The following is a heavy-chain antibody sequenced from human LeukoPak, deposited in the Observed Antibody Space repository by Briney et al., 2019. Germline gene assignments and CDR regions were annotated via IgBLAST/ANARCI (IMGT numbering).Heavy chain of an antibody. Sequence: SVKVSCRASGGTFSSYAISWVRQAPGQGLEWMGGIIPIFGTANYAQKFQGRVTITADESTSTAYMELSSLRSEDTAVYYCARDPYDFWSGSYYYMDVWGKGTTVTVSS. CDR1: GGTFSSYA. D-gene: IGHD3-3*01. CDR3: ARDPYDFWSGSYYYMDV. V-gene: IGHV1-69*13. CDR2: IIPIFGTA. J-gene: IGHJ6*03.